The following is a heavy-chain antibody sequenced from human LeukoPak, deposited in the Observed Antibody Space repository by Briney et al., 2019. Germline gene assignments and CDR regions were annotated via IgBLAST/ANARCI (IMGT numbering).Heavy chain of an antibody. CDR3: ARDRSYYGYFDS. Sequence: GGSLRLSCAGSGFNFDSSWMHWVRQGPGEGLGWVSRINSDGRSTTYAYSVKRRFTNSRDNAKNTLYLQMNSLRAEDTAVYYCARDRSYYGYFDSWGQGTLVTVSS. CDR1: GFNFDSSW. J-gene: IGHJ4*02. CDR2: INSDGRST. V-gene: IGHV3-74*01. D-gene: IGHD1-26*01.